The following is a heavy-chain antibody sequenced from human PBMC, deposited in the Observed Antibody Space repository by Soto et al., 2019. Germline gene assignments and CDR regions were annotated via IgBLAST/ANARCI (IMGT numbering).Heavy chain of an antibody. Sequence: ASVKVCCKASGYTFSSYAMHWVRQAPGQRLEWMGWINAGYGNTKSSQKFQDRVTISRDTSASTAYMELTSLRSEDTAVYCCARDTGDGTFDFWGQGTLVTVSS. V-gene: IGHV1-3*01. CDR3: ARDTGDGTFDF. CDR2: INAGYGNT. J-gene: IGHJ4*02. CDR1: GYTFSSYA. D-gene: IGHD7-27*01.